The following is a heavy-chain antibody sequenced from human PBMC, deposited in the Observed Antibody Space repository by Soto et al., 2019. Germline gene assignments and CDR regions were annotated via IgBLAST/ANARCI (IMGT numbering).Heavy chain of an antibody. CDR2: IYDSETT. D-gene: IGHD3-3*01. CDR1: GGSIRSYY. CDR3: AGTSFTVFEEHVRNYYFYGMDV. J-gene: IGHJ6*02. V-gene: IGHV4-59*01. Sequence: NPSETLSLTCTVSGGSIRSYYWSWIRQSPGKGLEWIGYIYDSETTNYNPSLKGRATISVDTSKNQLSLNLSSVTAADTAVYYCAGTSFTVFEEHVRNYYFYGMDVWGQGTTVTVSS.